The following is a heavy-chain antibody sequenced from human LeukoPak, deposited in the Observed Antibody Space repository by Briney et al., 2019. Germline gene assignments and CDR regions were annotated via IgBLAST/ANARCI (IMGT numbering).Heavy chain of an antibody. CDR3: ARAPSYCSSTSCYFLSFDY. D-gene: IGHD2-2*01. V-gene: IGHV4-59*01. J-gene: IGHJ4*02. Sequence: SETLSLTCTVSGGSISSYYWSWIRQPRGKGLEWIGYIYYSGSTNYNPSLKSRVTISVDTSKNQFSLKLSSVTAADTAVYYCARAPSYCSSTSCYFLSFDYWGQGTLVTVSS. CDR2: IYYSGST. CDR1: GGSISSYY.